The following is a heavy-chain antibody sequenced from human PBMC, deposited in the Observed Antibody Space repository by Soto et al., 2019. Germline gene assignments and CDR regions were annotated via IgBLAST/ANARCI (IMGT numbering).Heavy chain of an antibody. CDR3: AKEDHAAMVVTTFDY. CDR1: GFAFSNYA. Sequence: GGSLRLSCAVSGFAFSNYAMSWVRQAPGRGLEWVSAIRHSGDTTYYIDSVKGRFTISRDNSKNTLYLQMNSLRAEDTAVYYCAKEDHAAMVVTTFDYRSQGALVTVSS. CDR2: IRHSGDTT. D-gene: IGHD2-21*02. V-gene: IGHV3-23*01. J-gene: IGHJ4*02.